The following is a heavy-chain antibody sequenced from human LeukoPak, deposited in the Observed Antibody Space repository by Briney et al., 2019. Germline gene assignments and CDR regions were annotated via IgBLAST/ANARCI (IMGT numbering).Heavy chain of an antibody. CDR3: ARVWDSSGWYPDAFDI. V-gene: IGHV4-59*01. D-gene: IGHD6-19*01. J-gene: IGHJ3*02. Sequence: SETLSLTCTVSGGSISSYYWSWIRQPPGKGLEWIGYIYYSGSTNYNPSLKSRVTISVDTSKNQFSLKQSSVTAADTAVYYCARVWDSSGWYPDAFDIWGQGTMVTVSS. CDR2: IYYSGST. CDR1: GGSISSYY.